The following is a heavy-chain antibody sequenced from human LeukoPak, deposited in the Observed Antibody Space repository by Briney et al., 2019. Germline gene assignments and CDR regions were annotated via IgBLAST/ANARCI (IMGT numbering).Heavy chain of an antibody. J-gene: IGHJ3*02. CDR3: ASSGYYYGAFDI. D-gene: IGHD3-22*01. CDR1: GGTFSSYA. CDR2: IIPIFGTA. V-gene: IGHV1-69*13. Sequence: AASVKVSCKASGGTFSSYAISWVRQAPGQGLEWMGGIIPIFGTANYAQKFQGRVTITADESTGTAYMELSSLRSEDTAVYYCASSGYYYGAFDIWGQGTMVTVSS.